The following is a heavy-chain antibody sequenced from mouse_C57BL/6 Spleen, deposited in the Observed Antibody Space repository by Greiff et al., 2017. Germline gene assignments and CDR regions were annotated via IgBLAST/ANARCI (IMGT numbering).Heavy chain of an antibody. D-gene: IGHD1-1*01. CDR2: IDPEDGDT. Sequence: EVQLQQSGAELVRPGASVKLSCTASGFNIKDYYMHWVKQRPEQGLEWIGRIDPEDGDTEYAPKFQGKATMTADTSSNTAYLQLSSLTSEDTAVYYCYYYGSGAMDYWGQGTSVTVSS. CDR3: YYYGSGAMDY. V-gene: IGHV14-1*01. J-gene: IGHJ4*01. CDR1: GFNIKDYY.